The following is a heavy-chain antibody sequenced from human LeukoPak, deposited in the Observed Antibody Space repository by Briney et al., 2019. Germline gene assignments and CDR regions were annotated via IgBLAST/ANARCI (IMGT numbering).Heavy chain of an antibody. V-gene: IGHV3-53*01. CDR1: GFTVITND. CDR3: ARGVEPLAANTLAY. CDR2: LYSDGNT. J-gene: IGHJ4*01. D-gene: IGHD1-14*01. Sequence: GGSLRLSCAASGFTVITNDMTWVRQAPGKGLEWASVLYSDGNTKYADSVQGRFTISRDNSKNTLYLEMNSLSPDDTAVYYCARGVEPLAANTLAYWGQGTLATVS.